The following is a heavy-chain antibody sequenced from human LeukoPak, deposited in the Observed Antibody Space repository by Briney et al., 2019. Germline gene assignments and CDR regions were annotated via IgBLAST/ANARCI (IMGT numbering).Heavy chain of an antibody. CDR2: INTNTGNP. CDR1: GYTFTSYA. CDR3: ARAPVTIYALSARDKNWFDP. D-gene: IGHD3-3*01. V-gene: IGHV7-4-1*02. J-gene: IGHJ5*02. Sequence: GASVKVSCKASGYTFTSYAMNWVRQAPGQGLEWMGWINTNTGNPTYAQGFTGRFVFSLDTSVSTAYLQISSLKAEDTAVYYCARAPVTIYALSARDKNWFDPWGQGTLVTVSS.